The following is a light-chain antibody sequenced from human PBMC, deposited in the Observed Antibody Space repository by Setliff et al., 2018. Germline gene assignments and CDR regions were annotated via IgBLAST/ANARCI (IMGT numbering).Light chain of an antibody. Sequence: QSALTQPASVSGSPGQSITISCTGTSSDVGGYNYVSWYQQHPGKAPKLMIYDVSNRPSGVSNRFSGSKSGNTASLTISGLQAEDEADYYCAAWDDSLNGPVFGTGTKV. V-gene: IGLV2-14*03. CDR1: SSDVGGYNY. J-gene: IGLJ1*01. CDR2: DVS. CDR3: AAWDDSLNGPV.